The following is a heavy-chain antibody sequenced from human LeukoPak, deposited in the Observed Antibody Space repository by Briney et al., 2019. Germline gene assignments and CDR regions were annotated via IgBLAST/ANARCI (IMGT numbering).Heavy chain of an antibody. D-gene: IGHD6-13*01. Sequence: SVKVSCKASGGTFSSYAISWVRQAPGQGLEWMGRIIPILGIANYAQKFQGRVTITADESTSTAYMELSSLRSDDTAVYYCARSGYSSSWYSDYWGQGTLVTVSS. CDR1: GGTFSSYA. CDR2: IIPILGIA. CDR3: ARSGYSSSWYSDY. J-gene: IGHJ4*02. V-gene: IGHV1-69*04.